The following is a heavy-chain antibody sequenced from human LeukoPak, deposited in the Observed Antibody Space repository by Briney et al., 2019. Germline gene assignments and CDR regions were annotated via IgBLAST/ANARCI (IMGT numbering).Heavy chain of an antibody. Sequence: KPSETLSLTCTVSGGYISSTSYYWGWIRQPPGKGLEWIGNIYYSGSTYYNPSLKSRVTISVDTSKNQFSLKLSSVTAADTAMYYCAREENDAFDIWGQGTMVTVSS. CDR2: IYYSGST. J-gene: IGHJ3*02. CDR3: AREENDAFDI. CDR1: GGYISSTSYY. V-gene: IGHV4-39*07.